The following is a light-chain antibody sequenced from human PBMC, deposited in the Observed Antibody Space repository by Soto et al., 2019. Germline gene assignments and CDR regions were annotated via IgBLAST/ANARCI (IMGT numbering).Light chain of an antibody. CDR3: TPYTSSRTPLV. CDR2: EVS. J-gene: IGLJ2*01. V-gene: IGLV2-14*01. Sequence: QSALTQPASVSGSPGQSITISCTGTSSDVGGYNYVSWYQQHPGKAPKLMIYEVSNRPSGVSNRFSGSKSGNTASLTISGLEAEDEADYYCTPYTSSRTPLVFGGGPKLTVL. CDR1: SSDVGGYNY.